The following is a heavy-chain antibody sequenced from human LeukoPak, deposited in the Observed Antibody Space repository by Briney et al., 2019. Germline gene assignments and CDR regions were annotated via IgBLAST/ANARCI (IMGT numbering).Heavy chain of an antibody. V-gene: IGHV3-21*01. CDR3: VKEREAGDQYSSGD. D-gene: IGHD6-19*01. CDR2: ITGSSRYI. CDR1: GFPFSHYS. Sequence: GGSLRLSCAASGFPFSHYSMNWVRQAPGKGLEWVASITGSSRYIYYADSVKGRFIISRDNAKNSLYLQMNSLRDEDTAVYYCVKEREAGDQYSSGDWGQGTLVIVSS. J-gene: IGHJ4*02.